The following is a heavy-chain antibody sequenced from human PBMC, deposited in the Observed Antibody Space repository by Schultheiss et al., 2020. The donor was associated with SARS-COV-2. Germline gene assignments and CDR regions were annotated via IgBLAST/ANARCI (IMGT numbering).Heavy chain of an antibody. D-gene: IGHD3-16*02. CDR3: AALSYRLDY. CDR2: ISNDGTTK. CDR1: GFTFSGFG. V-gene: IGHV3-30*03. Sequence: GGSLRLSCAASGFTFSGFGMHWVRQAPGKGLEWVALISNDGTTKYHADSVRGRFSISRDNSKNTLYLQMNSLRAEDTAVYYCAALSYRLDYWGQGTLVTVSS. J-gene: IGHJ4*02.